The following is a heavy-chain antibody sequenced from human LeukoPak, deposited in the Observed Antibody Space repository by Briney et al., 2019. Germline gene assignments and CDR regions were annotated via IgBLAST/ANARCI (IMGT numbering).Heavy chain of an antibody. CDR1: GGSFSGYY. J-gene: IGHJ6*03. V-gene: IGHV4-34*01. D-gene: IGHD3-9*01. Sequence: PSETLSLTCAVYGGSFSGYYWSWIRQPPGKGLEWIGEINHSGSTNYNPSLKSRVTISVDTSKNQFSLKLSSVTAADTAVYYCARLGALRYFDWLYYYYYMDVWGKGTTVTISS. CDR3: ARLGALRYFDWLYYYYYMDV. CDR2: INHSGST.